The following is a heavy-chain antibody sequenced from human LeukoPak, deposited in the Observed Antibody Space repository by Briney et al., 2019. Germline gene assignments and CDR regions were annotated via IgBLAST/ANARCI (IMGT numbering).Heavy chain of an antibody. J-gene: IGHJ4*02. CDR2: ISSSSSYI. Sequence: GGSLRLSCAASGFTFSSYSMNWVRQAPGKGLEWVSSISSSSSYIYYADSVKGRFAISRDNAKNSLYLQMNSLRAEDTAVYYCARDMARGEVFDYWGQGTLVTVSS. CDR1: GFTFSSYS. D-gene: IGHD3-10*01. V-gene: IGHV3-21*01. CDR3: ARDMARGEVFDY.